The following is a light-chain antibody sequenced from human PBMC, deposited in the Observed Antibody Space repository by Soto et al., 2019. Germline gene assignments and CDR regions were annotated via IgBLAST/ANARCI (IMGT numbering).Light chain of an antibody. V-gene: IGKV3-15*01. Sequence: EIVMTQSPTTLSVSPGERATLSCRANQSVSSNLAWYQQKPGQAPRLLIYGASTRATGIPARFSGSGSAKAFTLTTSSLQSEHFAVYYCQQYNNWRTFGQGTKVEIQ. J-gene: IGKJ1*01. CDR1: QSVSSN. CDR2: GAS. CDR3: QQYNNWRT.